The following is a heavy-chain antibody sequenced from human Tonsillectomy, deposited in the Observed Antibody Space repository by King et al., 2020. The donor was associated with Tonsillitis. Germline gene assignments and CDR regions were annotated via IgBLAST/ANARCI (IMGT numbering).Heavy chain of an antibody. V-gene: IGHV1-18*04. CDR3: ARDFRVSRKEGDY. J-gene: IGHJ4*02. CDR2: ISAYNGDT. CDR1: GYTFTSYG. D-gene: IGHD5/OR15-5a*01. Sequence: QLVQSGTEVKKPGASVKVSCKASGYTFTSYGISWVRQAPGQGLDWMGWISAYNGDTIYAQKLQGRVTMTTDTSTSTAYMELRGLRSDDTAIYYCARDFRVSRKEGDYWGQGTLVTVSS.